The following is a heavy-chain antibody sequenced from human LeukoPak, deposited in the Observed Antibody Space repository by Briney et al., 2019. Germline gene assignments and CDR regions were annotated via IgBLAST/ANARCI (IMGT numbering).Heavy chain of an antibody. CDR1: GGTFSSYA. J-gene: IGHJ4*02. CDR3: ARQTEGYCSSTSCQFDY. V-gene: IGHV1-69*04. D-gene: IGHD2-2*01. Sequence: SVKVSCKASGGTFSSYAISWVRQAPGQGLEWMGRIIPILGIANYAQKFQGRVTITADKSTSTAYMELSSLRSEDTAVYYCARQTEGYCSSTSCQFDYWGQGALVTVSS. CDR2: IIPILGIA.